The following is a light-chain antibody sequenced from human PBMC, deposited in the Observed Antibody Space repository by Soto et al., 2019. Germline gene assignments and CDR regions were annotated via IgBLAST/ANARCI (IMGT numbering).Light chain of an antibody. CDR2: DAS. J-gene: IGKJ5*01. Sequence: ELMMTQSPATLSLSPGERATLSCRASQSISDSLAWYYQKPGQAPRLLIYDASTRATDIPARFSGSGSGTDFTLTISNLQSEDFAVYYCQQYKKWPPSTFGQGTRLEIK. CDR3: QQYKKWPPST. V-gene: IGKV3D-15*01. CDR1: QSISDS.